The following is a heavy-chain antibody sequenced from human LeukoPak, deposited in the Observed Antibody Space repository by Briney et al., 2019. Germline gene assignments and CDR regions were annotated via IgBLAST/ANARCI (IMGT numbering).Heavy chain of an antibody. CDR2: IIPIFGTA. CDR3: ARGGYSSSSADY. D-gene: IGHD6-6*01. V-gene: IGHV1-69*05. CDR1: GGTFSSYA. J-gene: IGHJ4*02. Sequence: SSVKVSCKASGGTFSSYAISWVRQAPGQGLEWMGRIIPIFGTANYAQKFQGRVTITTDESTSTAYMELSSLRSEDTAVYYCARGGYSSSSADYWGQGTLVTVSS.